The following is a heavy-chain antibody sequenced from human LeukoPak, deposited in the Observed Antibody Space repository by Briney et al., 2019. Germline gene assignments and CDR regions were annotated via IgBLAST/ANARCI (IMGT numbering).Heavy chain of an antibody. D-gene: IGHD5-18*01. CDR3: ATSPVDTAIHEYYMDV. CDR2: INTNTGNP. J-gene: IGHJ6*03. CDR1: GYTFTSYA. V-gene: IGHV7-4-1*02. Sequence: ASVKVSCKASGYTFTSYAMNWVRQAPGQGLEWMGWINTNTGNPTYAQGFTGRFVFSLDTSVSTAYLQISSLKAEDTAVYYCATSPVDTAIHEYYMDVWGKGTTVTVSS.